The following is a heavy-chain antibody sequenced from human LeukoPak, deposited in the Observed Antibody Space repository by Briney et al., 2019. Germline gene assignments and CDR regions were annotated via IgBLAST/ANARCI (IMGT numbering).Heavy chain of an antibody. Sequence: SETLSLTCAVYGGSFSGYYWSWIRQPPGKGLEWIGSIYYSGSTYYNPSLKSRVTISVDTSKNQFSLKLSSVTAADTAVYYCARLTNYDILTGYYNVIMDFDYWGQGTPVTVSS. V-gene: IGHV4-34*01. D-gene: IGHD3-9*01. CDR3: ARLTNYDILTGYYNVIMDFDY. J-gene: IGHJ4*02. CDR2: IYYSGST. CDR1: GGSFSGYY.